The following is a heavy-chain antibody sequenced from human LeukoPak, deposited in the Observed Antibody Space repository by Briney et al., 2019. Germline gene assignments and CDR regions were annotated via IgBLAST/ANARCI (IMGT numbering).Heavy chain of an antibody. Sequence: GASVKVSCKASGYTFTSYDINWVRQATGQGLEWMGWMNPNSGNTGYAQKFQGRVTMTRNTSISTAYMELSSLRSEDTAVYYCARYSSSNHYFDYWGQGTLVTVSS. CDR1: GYTFTSYD. V-gene: IGHV1-8*01. J-gene: IGHJ4*02. CDR2: MNPNSGNT. D-gene: IGHD6-6*01. CDR3: ARYSSSNHYFDY.